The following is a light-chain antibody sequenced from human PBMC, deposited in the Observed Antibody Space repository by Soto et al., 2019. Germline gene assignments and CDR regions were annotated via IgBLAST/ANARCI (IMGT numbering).Light chain of an antibody. CDR3: QQYNNWPPL. Sequence: EIVMTQSPVTLSVSPGERATLSCRASQTVNRKLAWYQQKPGQAPRLLIYGVYTRATGIPARFSGSGSGTEFTLTISSLQSEDFAVYYCQQYNNWPPLFGPGTKVDIK. J-gene: IGKJ3*01. CDR1: QTVNRK. V-gene: IGKV3-15*01. CDR2: GVY.